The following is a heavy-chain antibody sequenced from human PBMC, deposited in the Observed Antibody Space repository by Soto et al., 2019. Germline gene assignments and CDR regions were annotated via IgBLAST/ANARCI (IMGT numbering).Heavy chain of an antibody. V-gene: IGHV4-39*01. CDR2: IYYSGST. J-gene: IGHJ6*02. D-gene: IGHD6-13*01. Sequence: PSETLSLTCTVSGGSISSSSYYWGWIRQPPGKGLEWIGSIYYSGSTYYNPSLKSRVTISVDTSKNQFSLKLSSVTAADTAVYYCARAGSTGYYYGMDVWGQGTTVTVSS. CDR1: GGSISSSSYY. CDR3: ARAGSTGYYYGMDV.